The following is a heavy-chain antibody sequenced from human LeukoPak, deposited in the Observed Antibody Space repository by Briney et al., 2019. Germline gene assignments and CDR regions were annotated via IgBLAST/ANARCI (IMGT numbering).Heavy chain of an antibody. V-gene: IGHV4-30-2*01. J-gene: IGHJ6*02. D-gene: IGHD1-1*01. CDR2: IYHSGST. CDR1: GGSISSGGYS. Sequence: SETLSLTCAVSGGSISSGGYSWSWIRQPPGKGLEWIGYIYHSGSTYYDPSLKSRVTISVDRSKNQFSLKLSSVTAAGTAVYYCARDSGTGMDVWGQGTTVTVSS. CDR3: ARDSGTGMDV.